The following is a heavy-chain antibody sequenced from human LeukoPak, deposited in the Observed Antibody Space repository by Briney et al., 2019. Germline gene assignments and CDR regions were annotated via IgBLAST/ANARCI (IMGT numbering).Heavy chain of an antibody. D-gene: IGHD6-19*01. CDR2: IIPIFGTA. J-gene: IGHJ4*02. V-gene: IGHV1-69*13. CDR3: ARDDGIAVAGTPVY. CDR1: GGTFSSYA. Sequence: SVKVSCKASGGTFSSYAISWVRQAPGQGLEWVGGIIPIFGTANYAQKFQGRVTITADESTSTAYMELSSLRSEDTAVYYCARDDGIAVAGTPVYWGQGTLVTVSS.